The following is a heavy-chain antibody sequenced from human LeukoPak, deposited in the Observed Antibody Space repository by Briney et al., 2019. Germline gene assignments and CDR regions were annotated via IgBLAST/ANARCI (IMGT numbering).Heavy chain of an antibody. CDR1: GYNFANHD. CDR3: AAMPSSDYHSGWLSDGAFDI. V-gene: IGHV1-18*04. CDR2: ISVYNAYT. D-gene: IGHD6-19*01. J-gene: IGHJ3*02. Sequence: ASVKVSCKASGYNFANHDISWVRQAPGQGLEWMGGISVYNAYTNYAQKLQGRVTVTTDTSTSTVYMELRSLRSDDTAVYYCAAMPSSDYHSGWLSDGAFDIWGQGTMVTVSS.